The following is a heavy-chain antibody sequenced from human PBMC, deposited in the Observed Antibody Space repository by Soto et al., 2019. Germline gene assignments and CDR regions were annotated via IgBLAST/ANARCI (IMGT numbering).Heavy chain of an antibody. D-gene: IGHD4-4*01. CDR3: ARDRAYSRFDY. V-gene: IGHV3-7*03. CDR2: MNEDGSER. CDR1: GFSFSSAW. J-gene: IGHJ4*02. Sequence: EVQLVESGGGLVQPGGSLRLSCAVSGFSFSSAWMTWIRQAPGKGLERVAIMNEDGSERYYVDSVKGRFTISRDNAKNALFLQMNSLRVEDTAVYFCARDRAYSRFDYWGQGSLVTLSS.